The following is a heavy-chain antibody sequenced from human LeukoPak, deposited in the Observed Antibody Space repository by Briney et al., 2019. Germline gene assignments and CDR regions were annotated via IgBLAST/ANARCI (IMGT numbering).Heavy chain of an antibody. Sequence: ASVNVSCKVSGYTLTELSMHWVRQAPGKGLEWMGGFDPEDGETIYAQKFQGRVTMTADTSTDTAYMELSSLRSEDTAVYYCATLGSGWYYFDYWGQGTLVTVSS. CDR2: FDPEDGET. CDR3: ATLGSGWYYFDY. CDR1: GYTLTELS. D-gene: IGHD6-19*01. J-gene: IGHJ4*02. V-gene: IGHV1-24*01.